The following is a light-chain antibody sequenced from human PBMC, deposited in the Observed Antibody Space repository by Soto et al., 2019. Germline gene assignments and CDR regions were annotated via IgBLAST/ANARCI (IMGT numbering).Light chain of an antibody. J-gene: IGKJ2*01. CDR1: QSISVH. CDR3: QQSYITPYT. V-gene: IGKV1-39*01. Sequence: DIQMTQSPSSLSASVGDTVTITCRASQSISVHLNWYQQKTGKVPKLLIYAASNLQSGVPSSFSGSGSETDFALTISSLQPEDFATYYCQQSYITPYTFGQGTKLQIK. CDR2: AAS.